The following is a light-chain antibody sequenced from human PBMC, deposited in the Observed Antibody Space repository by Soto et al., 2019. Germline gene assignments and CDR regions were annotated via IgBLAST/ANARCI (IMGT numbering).Light chain of an antibody. V-gene: IGKV3-15*01. Sequence: EVVMTQSPATLSVSPGERAALSCRASESVSRNLAWYQQKPGQAPRLLIYDASTRATGIPDRFSGGGSGTEFTLTISSLQPDDFATYYCQQYNSYSYTFGQGTRLEIK. CDR2: DAS. CDR1: ESVSRN. CDR3: QQYNSYSYT. J-gene: IGKJ5*01.